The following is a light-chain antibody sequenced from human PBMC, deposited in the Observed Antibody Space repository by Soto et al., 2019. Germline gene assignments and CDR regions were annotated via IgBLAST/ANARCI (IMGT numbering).Light chain of an antibody. J-gene: IGKJ3*01. V-gene: IGKV3-20*01. Sequence: EIVLTQSPGTLSLSPGERATLSCRASQSVSSSYLAWYQQKPGQAPGLLIYGASSRATGIPDRFRGSGSGTDFTLTISRQEPEDFAVYYCQQYGSSPPAVTFGPGTKVDIK. CDR3: QQYGSSPPAVT. CDR1: QSVSSSY. CDR2: GAS.